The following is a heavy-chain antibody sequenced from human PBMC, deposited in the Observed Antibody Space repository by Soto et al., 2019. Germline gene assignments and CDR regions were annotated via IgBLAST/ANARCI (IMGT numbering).Heavy chain of an antibody. Sequence: PSETLSLTCTVSGGSISSGDYYWSWIRQPPGKGLEWIGYIYYSGSTYYNPSLKSRVTISVDTSKNQFSLKLSSVAAADTAVYYCARDTAYSSSAAFDYWGQGTLVTVS. CDR1: GGSISSGDYY. J-gene: IGHJ4*02. V-gene: IGHV4-30-4*01. D-gene: IGHD6-6*01. CDR2: IYYSGST. CDR3: ARDTAYSSSAAFDY.